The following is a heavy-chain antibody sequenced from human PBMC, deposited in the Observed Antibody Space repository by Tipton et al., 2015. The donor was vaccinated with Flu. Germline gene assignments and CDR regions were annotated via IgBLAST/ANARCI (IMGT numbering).Heavy chain of an antibody. CDR3: ARALERPDAFDM. CDR1: GASINSYY. V-gene: IGHV4-4*07. Sequence: TLSLTCTVSGASINSYYWSWIRQSAGKGLEWIGRMYTSFNTKYNPSLKNRMTMSVDTSKNQFSLTLDSVTAADTAVYYCARALERPDAFDMGGQETMVTVSS. D-gene: IGHD1-1*01. CDR2: MYTSFNT. J-gene: IGHJ3*02.